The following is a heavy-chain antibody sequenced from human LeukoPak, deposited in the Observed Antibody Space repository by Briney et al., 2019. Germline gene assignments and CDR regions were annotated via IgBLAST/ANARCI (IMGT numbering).Heavy chain of an antibody. D-gene: IGHD2-21*02. J-gene: IGHJ4*02. CDR1: GGSVSSGSYY. Sequence: SETLSLTCSVSGGSVSSGSYYWSWIRQPPGRGLEWIGYIYYSGSTNYNPSLKSRVTISVDTSKNQFSLKLSSVTAADTAVYYCARALVTAILYEDWGQGTLVTVSS. CDR2: IYYSGST. CDR3: ARALVTAILYED. V-gene: IGHV4-61*01.